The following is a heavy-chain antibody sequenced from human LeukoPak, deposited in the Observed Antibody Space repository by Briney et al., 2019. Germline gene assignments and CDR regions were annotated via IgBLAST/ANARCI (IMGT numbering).Heavy chain of an antibody. CDR2: ISYDGSDK. Sequence: GRTLRLSCAASGFTFSNYGMHWVRQAPGKGLEWVAFISYDGSDKNYADYVKGRFTISRDNSENTLYLQMNSLRVEDTAVYYCARDLVECGGGSWPTQGAYGMDVWGQGTTVTISS. CDR3: ARDLVECGGGSWPTQGAYGMDV. D-gene: IGHD2-15*01. J-gene: IGHJ6*02. CDR1: GFTFSNYG. V-gene: IGHV3-30-3*01.